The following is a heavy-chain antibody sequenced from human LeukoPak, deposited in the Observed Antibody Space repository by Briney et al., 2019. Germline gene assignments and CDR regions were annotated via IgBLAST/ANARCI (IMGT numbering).Heavy chain of an antibody. CDR2: IIPIFGTA. Sequence: SVKVSCKASGGTFSSYAISWVRRAPGQGLEWMGGIIPIFGTANYAQKFQGRVTITADESTSTAYMELSSLRSEDTAVYYCARGGGAISDAFDIWGQGTMVTVSS. D-gene: IGHD2-21*01. CDR1: GGTFSSYA. J-gene: IGHJ3*02. CDR3: ARGGGAISDAFDI. V-gene: IGHV1-69*13.